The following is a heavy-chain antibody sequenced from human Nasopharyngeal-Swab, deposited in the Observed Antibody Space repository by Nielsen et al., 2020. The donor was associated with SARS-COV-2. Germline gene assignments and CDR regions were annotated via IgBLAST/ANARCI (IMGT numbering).Heavy chain of an antibody. Sequence: WIRQPPGKGLEWVSVIYSGGSTYYADSVKGRFTISRDNSKNTLYLQMNSLRAEDTAVYYCARDPGIAAAGTDYFDYWGQGTLVTVSS. V-gene: IGHV3-53*01. CDR3: ARDPGIAAAGTDYFDY. J-gene: IGHJ4*02. D-gene: IGHD6-13*01. CDR2: IYSGGST.